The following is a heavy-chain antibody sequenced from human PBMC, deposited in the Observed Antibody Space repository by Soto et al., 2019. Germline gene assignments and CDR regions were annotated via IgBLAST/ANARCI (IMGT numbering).Heavy chain of an antibody. J-gene: IGHJ4*02. D-gene: IGHD4-4*01. CDR1: GFTFSSYG. Sequence: QVQLVESGGGVVQPGGSLRLSCAASGFTFSSYGRHGVRQAPGKGLEWVTVISYDGSNKYYVDSVKGRFTISRDNPKNTLYLQMTSLRAEDTAVYYCAKDRRDYSNYFDHWGQGNLVTVSS. V-gene: IGHV3-30*18. CDR3: AKDRRDYSNYFDH. CDR2: ISYDGSNK.